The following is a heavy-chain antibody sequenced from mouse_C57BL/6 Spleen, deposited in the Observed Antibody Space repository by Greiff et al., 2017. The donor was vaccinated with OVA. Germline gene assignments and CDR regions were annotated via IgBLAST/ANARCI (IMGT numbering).Heavy chain of an antibody. CDR2: IDPSDSYT. V-gene: IGHV1-50*01. J-gene: IGHJ2*01. CDR1: GYTFTSYW. CDR3: ARRRGYYGSSFPGDY. D-gene: IGHD1-1*01. Sequence: VQLQQPGAELVKPGASVKLSCKASGYTFTSYWMQWVKQRPGQGLEWIGEIDPSDSYTNYNQKFKGKATLTVDTSSSTAYMQLSSLTSEDSAVYYGARRRGYYGSSFPGDYWGQGTTLTVSS.